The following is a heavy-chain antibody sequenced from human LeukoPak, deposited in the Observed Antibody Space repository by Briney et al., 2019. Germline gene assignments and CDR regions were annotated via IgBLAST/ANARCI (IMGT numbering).Heavy chain of an antibody. CDR1: GFTVSSKY. CDR2: IYSGGST. CDR3: ARDTAMVGGLFDY. D-gene: IGHD5-18*01. Sequence: GGSLRLSCAASGFTVSSKYMSWVRQAPGKGLEWVSVIYSGGSTYYADSVKGRFTISRVNSKNTLYLQMNSLRAEDTAVYYCARDTAMVGGLFDYWGQGTLVTVSS. J-gene: IGHJ4*02. V-gene: IGHV3-66*01.